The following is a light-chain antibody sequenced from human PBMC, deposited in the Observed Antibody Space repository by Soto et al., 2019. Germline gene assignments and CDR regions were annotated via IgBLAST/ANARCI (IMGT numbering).Light chain of an antibody. CDR2: DAT. CDR1: ERVKSAY. J-gene: IGKJ5*01. CDR3: QQYGTSPSSIT. V-gene: IGKV3-20*01. Sequence: EILLTQSPSTLSLSPGDRATLSCRASERVKSAYLAWYQQKPGQAPRLVMYDATNRASGIPDRFSGSGFGTDFSLTISRLEPEDFAVFYCQQYGTSPSSITFGQGTRLEI.